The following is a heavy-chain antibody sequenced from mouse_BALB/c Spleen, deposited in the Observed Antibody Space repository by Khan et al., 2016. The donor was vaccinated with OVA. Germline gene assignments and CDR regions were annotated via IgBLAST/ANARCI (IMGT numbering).Heavy chain of an antibody. CDR2: ISSAGDYT. J-gene: IGHJ3*01. CDR3: ASHLTGSFAY. V-gene: IGHV5-6*02. D-gene: IGHD4-1*01. CDR1: GFTFSSYG. Sequence: EVKLEESGGDLVKPGGSLKLSCAASGFTFSSYGMSWVRQTPDKRLEWVATISSAGDYTYYPDNVKGRFTISRDNAKNTLYLHMSSLKSEDTAMFYCASHLTGSFAYWGQGTLVTVSA.